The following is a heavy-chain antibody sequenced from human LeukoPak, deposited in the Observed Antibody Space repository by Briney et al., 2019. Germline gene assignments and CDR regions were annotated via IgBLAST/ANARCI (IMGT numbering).Heavy chain of an antibody. CDR1: GFTFDDYA. V-gene: IGHV3-9*01. Sequence: GGSLRLSCAASGFTFDDYAMHWVRQAPGKGLEWVSGISWNSGSIGYADSVKGRFTISRDNAKNTLYLQMNSLRAEDTAVYYCAGVLSYWGQGPLVTVSS. J-gene: IGHJ4*02. CDR2: ISWNSGSI. D-gene: IGHD3-16*01. CDR3: AGVLSY.